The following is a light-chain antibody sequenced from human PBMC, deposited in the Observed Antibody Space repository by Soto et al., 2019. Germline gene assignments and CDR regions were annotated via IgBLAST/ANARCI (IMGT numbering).Light chain of an antibody. Sequence: EIVMTQSPATLSMSPGERGTLSCRASQSLSSNLAWYQQRPGQAPRLLIYGASTRATGIPARFSGSGSGTEFTLTISSLQSEDFAVYYCQQYNNWPFTFGPGTKVDIK. CDR2: GAS. CDR3: QQYNNWPFT. V-gene: IGKV3-15*01. CDR1: QSLSSN. J-gene: IGKJ3*01.